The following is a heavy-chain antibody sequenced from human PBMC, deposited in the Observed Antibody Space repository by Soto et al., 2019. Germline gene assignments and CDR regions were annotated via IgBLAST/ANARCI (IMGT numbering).Heavy chain of an antibody. Sequence: GASVKVSCKASGYSFTTYYIHWVRQAPGHGPECLGIINPSSGTTSYAQKFQGRVTMTRDTSTSTVYMELSSLRSEDSAVYYCAKDLVQLERLFDYWGQGTLVTVSS. D-gene: IGHD1-1*01. CDR2: INPSSGTT. J-gene: IGHJ4*02. CDR1: GYSFTTYY. CDR3: AKDLVQLERLFDY. V-gene: IGHV1-46*01.